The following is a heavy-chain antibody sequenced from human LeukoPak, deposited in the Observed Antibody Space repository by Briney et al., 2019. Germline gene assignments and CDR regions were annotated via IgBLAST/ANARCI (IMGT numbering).Heavy chain of an antibody. D-gene: IGHD3-22*01. CDR1: GSIFRNYW. CDR2: INQDGTKI. CDR3: ARDRVVITKVDYYYYGMDV. Sequence: GGSLRLSCVVSGSIFRNYWMSWLRQAPGKGPEWVANINQDGTKIFEVDFMKGRFTLSRDNAKSSLYLQMNSLRAEDTAVYYCARDRVVITKVDYYYYGMDVWGQGTTVTVSS. J-gene: IGHJ6*02. V-gene: IGHV3-7*01.